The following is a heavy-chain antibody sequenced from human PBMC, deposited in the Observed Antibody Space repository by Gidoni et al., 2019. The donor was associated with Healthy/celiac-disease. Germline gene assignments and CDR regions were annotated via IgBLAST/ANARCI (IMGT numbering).Heavy chain of an antibody. D-gene: IGHD2-2*01. V-gene: IGHV3-48*02. CDR1: GFTFSSYS. CDR3: ARDIVVVPAALGPLYYYYYYGMDV. J-gene: IGHJ6*02. Sequence: EVQLVESGGGLVQPGGSLRLSCAASGFTFSSYSMNWVRQAPGKGLEWVSYISSSSSTIYYADSVKGRFTISRDNAKNSLYLQMNSLRDEDTAVYYCARDIVVVPAALGPLYYYYYYGMDVWGQGTTVTDSS. CDR2: ISSSSSTI.